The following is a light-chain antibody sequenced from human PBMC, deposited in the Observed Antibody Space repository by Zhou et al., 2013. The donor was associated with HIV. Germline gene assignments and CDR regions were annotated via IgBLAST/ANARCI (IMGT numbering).Light chain of an antibody. J-gene: IGKJ2*01. Sequence: DIQMTQSPSTLSASVGDRVTITCRASQSVNRWLAWYQQKPGKAPKLLIFQTSILESGVPSRFSGSESGTDFSLTINYLQSEDFATYFCQHYYTFPNTFGQGTKLEIK. CDR3: QHYYTFPNT. V-gene: IGKV1-5*03. CDR2: QTS. CDR1: QSVNRW.